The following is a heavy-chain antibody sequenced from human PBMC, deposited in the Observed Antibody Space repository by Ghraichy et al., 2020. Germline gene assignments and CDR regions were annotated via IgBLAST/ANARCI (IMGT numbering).Heavy chain of an antibody. CDR1: GGSISSYY. CDR2: IYYSGST. V-gene: IGHV4-59*01. D-gene: IGHD4-23*01. Sequence: SETLSLTCTVSGGSISSYYWSWIRQPPGKGLEWIGYIYYSGSTNYNPSLKSRVTISVDTSKNQFSLKLSSVTAADTAVYYCARSLSNRYGGNGYYFDYWGQGTLVTVSS. CDR3: ARSLSNRYGGNGYYFDY. J-gene: IGHJ4*02.